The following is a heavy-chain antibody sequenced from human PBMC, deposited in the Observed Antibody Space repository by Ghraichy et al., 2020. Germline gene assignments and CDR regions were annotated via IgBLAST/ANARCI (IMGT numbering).Heavy chain of an antibody. CDR3: ARDRSGAWRPDAFDI. V-gene: IGHV3-48*02. CDR1: GFTFSTYS. CDR2: FGSGGNI. J-gene: IGHJ3*02. D-gene: IGHD2-21*02. Sequence: GSLRLSCATSGFTFSTYSLNWVRQAPGKGLEWVAYFGSGGNIYYADSVRGRFTISRDNAKNSLTLQMDSLRDEDTAVYYCARDRSGAWRPDAFDIWGQGTMVIVSS.